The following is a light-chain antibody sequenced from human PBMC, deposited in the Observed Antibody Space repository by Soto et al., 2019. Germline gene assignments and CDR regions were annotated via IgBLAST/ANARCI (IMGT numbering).Light chain of an antibody. CDR2: DVN. Sequence: QSALTQPASVSGSPGQSITISCAGTSSDVGGYNYVSWYQQHQGKVPRLIISDVNKRPSRVSDRFSGSKSGNTASLTISGLQAEDEADYYCASFTRSVTVVFGGGTKLTVL. CDR1: SSDVGGYNY. J-gene: IGLJ2*01. V-gene: IGLV2-14*03. CDR3: ASFTRSVTVV.